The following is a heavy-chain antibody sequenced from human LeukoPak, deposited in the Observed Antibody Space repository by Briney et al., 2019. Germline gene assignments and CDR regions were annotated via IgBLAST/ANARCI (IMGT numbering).Heavy chain of an antibody. J-gene: IGHJ4*02. D-gene: IGHD3-22*01. Sequence: SETLSLTCTVSGGSISSSSYYWGWIRQPPGKGLEWIAFIYYSGSTNYNPSLKSRVTMSVDTSKNQFSLKLSSVTAADTAVYYCARHEFFDSSGHYPLRHWGQGTLVTVSS. CDR1: GGSISSSSYY. CDR2: IYYSGST. CDR3: ARHEFFDSSGHYPLRH. V-gene: IGHV4-61*05.